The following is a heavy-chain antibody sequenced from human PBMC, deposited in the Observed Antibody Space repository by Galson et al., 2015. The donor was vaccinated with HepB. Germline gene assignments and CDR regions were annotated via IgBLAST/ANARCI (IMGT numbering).Heavy chain of an antibody. J-gene: IGHJ3*02. V-gene: IGHV3-7*01. CDR1: GFNFRNYW. CDR2: IKQDGSDK. CDR3: ARSKVGTATAFDI. D-gene: IGHD2-21*02. Sequence: SLRLSCAVSGFNFRNYWMNWVRQAPGKGLEWVANIKQDGSDKYYVDSVKGRFTISRDNAKNSLYLQMNSLRVEDTAVYYCARSKVGTATAFDIWGQGTIVTVSS.